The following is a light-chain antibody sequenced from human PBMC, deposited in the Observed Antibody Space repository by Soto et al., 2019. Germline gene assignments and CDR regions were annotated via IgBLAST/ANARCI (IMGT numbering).Light chain of an antibody. CDR2: GAS. CDR1: QRVSSSY. Sequence: EIVLTQSPGTLSLSPGERATLSCRASQRVSSSYLAWYQQKPGQAPRLIIHGASTRAAGTPDRFSGSGSGADFTLTITRLEPDDFAVYYCQQYGGSPMYTFGQGTKLEIK. CDR3: QQYGGSPMYT. V-gene: IGKV3-20*01. J-gene: IGKJ2*01.